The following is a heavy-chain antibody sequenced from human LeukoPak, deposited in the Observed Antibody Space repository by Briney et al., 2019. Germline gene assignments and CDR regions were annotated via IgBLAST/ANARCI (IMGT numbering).Heavy chain of an antibody. D-gene: IGHD2-15*01. CDR1: GASVSSSSYY. CDR2: IYFSGNP. J-gene: IGHJ5*02. CDR3: ARVVVAATPYNWFDP. Sequence: SETLSLTCTLSGASVSSSSYYWGWIRQPPGKGLEWIGCIYFSGNPSYNPSLNSRVTISVDTSKNHFSLKLSSVTAADTAVYYCARVVVAATPYNWFDPWGQGTLVTVSS. V-gene: IGHV4-39*07.